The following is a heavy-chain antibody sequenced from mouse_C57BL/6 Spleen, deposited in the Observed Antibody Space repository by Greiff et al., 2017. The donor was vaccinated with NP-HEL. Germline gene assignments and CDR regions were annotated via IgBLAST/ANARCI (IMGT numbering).Heavy chain of an antibody. D-gene: IGHD1-1*01. J-gene: IGHJ3*01. CDR1: GYTFTSYW. V-gene: IGHV1-50*01. Sequence: QVQLQQSGAELVKPGASVKLSCKASGYTFTSYWMQWVKQRPGQGLEWIGEIDPSDSYTNYNQKFKGKATLTVDTSSSTAYMQLSSLTSEDSAVYYCARGVTTVVPFAYWGQGTLVTVSA. CDR3: ARGVTTVVPFAY. CDR2: IDPSDSYT.